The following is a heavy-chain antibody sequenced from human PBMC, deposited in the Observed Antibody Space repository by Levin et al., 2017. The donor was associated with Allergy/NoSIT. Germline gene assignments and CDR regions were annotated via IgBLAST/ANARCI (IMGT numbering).Heavy chain of an antibody. D-gene: IGHD4-17*01. V-gene: IGHV4-39*07. J-gene: IGHJ4*02. CDR3: ARADYGDPKKIDY. CDR2: IYYSGST. Sequence: GSLRLSCTVSGGSISSSYYWGWIRQPPGKGLEWIGSIYYSGSTYYNPSLKSRVTISVDTSKNQFSLKLSSVTAADTAVYYCARADYGDPKKIDYWGQRTLVTVSS. CDR1: GGSISSSYY.